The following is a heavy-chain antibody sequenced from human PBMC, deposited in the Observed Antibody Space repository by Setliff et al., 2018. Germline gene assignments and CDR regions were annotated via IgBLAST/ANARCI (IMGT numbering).Heavy chain of an antibody. V-gene: IGHV4-34*01. CDR1: GGSFSGYY. J-gene: IGHJ4*02. D-gene: IGHD3-3*01. Sequence: PSETLSLTCAVYGGSFSGYYWSWIRQPPGRGLEWIGEINHNGGTNYNPSLKSRVTISIHTSKNQFSLNLSSVTAADTAVYYCARRSSFWSGYFDYWGQGTLGTAPQ. CDR3: ARRSSFWSGYFDY. CDR2: INHNGGT.